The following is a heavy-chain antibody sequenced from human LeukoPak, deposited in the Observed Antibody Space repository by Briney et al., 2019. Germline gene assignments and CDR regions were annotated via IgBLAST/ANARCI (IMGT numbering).Heavy chain of an antibody. J-gene: IGHJ4*02. D-gene: IGHD1-26*01. V-gene: IGHV4-31*03. CDR2: IYYSGST. CDR1: GGSISSGGYY. Sequence: SETLSLTCTVSGGSISSGGYYWSWIRQHPGKGLEWIGYIYYSGSTYYNPSLKSRVTISVDTSKNQFSLKLSSVTAADTAVYYCARVSRSQWYFDYWGQGTLVTVCS. CDR3: ARVSRSQWYFDY.